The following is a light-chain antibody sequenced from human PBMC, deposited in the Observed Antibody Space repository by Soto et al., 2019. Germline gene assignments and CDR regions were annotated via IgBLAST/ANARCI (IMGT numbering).Light chain of an antibody. CDR2: GAS. J-gene: IGKJ5*01. Sequence: EVVLTQSPATLSVSPGERATLSCRASQSVSIKFAWYQQKPGQAPRLLIYGASTRATGIPARFSGSGSGTEFTLTISSLQSEDFAVYYCQQYNNWPITFGQGTRLEI. CDR3: QQYNNWPIT. CDR1: QSVSIK. V-gene: IGKV3-15*01.